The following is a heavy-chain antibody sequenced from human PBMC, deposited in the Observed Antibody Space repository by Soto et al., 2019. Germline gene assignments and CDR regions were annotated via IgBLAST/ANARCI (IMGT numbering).Heavy chain of an antibody. CDR2: ISSNGGST. D-gene: IGHD5-12*01. CDR1: GFTFSSYA. V-gene: IGHV3-64*01. Sequence: GGSLRLSCAASGFTFSSYAMHWVRQAPGKGLEYVSAISSNGGSTYYANSVKGRFTISRDNSKNTPYLQMGSLRAEDMVVYYWARDRGGYRGYVLDYWGQGTLVTVSS. CDR3: ARDRGGYRGYVLDY. J-gene: IGHJ4*02.